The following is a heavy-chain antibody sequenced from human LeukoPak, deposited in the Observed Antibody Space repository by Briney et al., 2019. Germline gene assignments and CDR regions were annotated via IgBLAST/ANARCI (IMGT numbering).Heavy chain of an antibody. CDR3: ARDQGLWFGEYLRESNWFDP. V-gene: IGHV1-18*01. J-gene: IGHJ5*02. D-gene: IGHD3-10*01. CDR2: ISVYNGNT. CDR1: GYIFTSYG. Sequence: GASVKVSCKAFGYIFTSYGISWVRQAPGQGLEWMGWISVYNGNTNYAQKLQGRVTMTTDTSTSTAYMELRSLRSDDTAVYYCARDQGLWFGEYLRESNWFDPWGQGTLVTVSS.